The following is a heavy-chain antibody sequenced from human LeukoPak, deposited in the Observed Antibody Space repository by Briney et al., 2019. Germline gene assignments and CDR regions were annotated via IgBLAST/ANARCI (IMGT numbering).Heavy chain of an antibody. Sequence: SETLSLTCTVSGGSISSSSYYWGWIRQPPGKGLEWIGSIYYSGSTYYNPSLKSRVTISVDTSKNQFSLKLSSATAADTAVYYCARARSSYYYYYYMDVRGKGTTVTVSS. V-gene: IGHV4-39*01. CDR1: GGSISSSSYY. J-gene: IGHJ6*03. CDR2: IYYSGST. CDR3: ARARSSYYYYYYMDV. D-gene: IGHD2-2*01.